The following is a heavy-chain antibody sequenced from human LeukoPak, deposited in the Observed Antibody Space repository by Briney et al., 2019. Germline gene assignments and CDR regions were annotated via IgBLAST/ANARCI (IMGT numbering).Heavy chain of an antibody. Sequence: PGGPLRLSCAASGFTFSSYAMSWVRQAPGKGLEWVSGISWNSHSKLYADSVKGRFTIARDNAKNPLYLQMNSLRAEDTGIYYCAKDSFYDYDSSGNYFNWYFDLWGRGTLVTVSS. J-gene: IGHJ2*01. D-gene: IGHD3-22*01. V-gene: IGHV3-9*01. CDR3: AKDSFYDYDSSGNYFNWYFDL. CDR2: ISWNSHSK. CDR1: GFTFSSYA.